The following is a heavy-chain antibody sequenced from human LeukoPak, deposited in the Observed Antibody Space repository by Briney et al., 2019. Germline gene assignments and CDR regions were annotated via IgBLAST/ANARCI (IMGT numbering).Heavy chain of an antibody. CDR1: GYTFTGYY. CDR2: INPNSGGT. CDR3: ARVWYYDILTGYSNPAYFDY. D-gene: IGHD3-9*01. Sequence: ASVKVSCKXSGYTFTGYYMHWVRQAPRQGLEWMGRINPNSGGTNYSQKFQGRVTMTRDTSISTAYMELSRLRSDDTAVYYCARVWYYDILTGYSNPAYFDYWGQGTLVTVSS. V-gene: IGHV1-2*06. J-gene: IGHJ4*02.